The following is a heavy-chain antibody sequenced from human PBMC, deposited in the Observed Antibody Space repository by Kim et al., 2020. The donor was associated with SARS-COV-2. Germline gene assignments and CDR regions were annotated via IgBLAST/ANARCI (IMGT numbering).Heavy chain of an antibody. D-gene: IGHD6-19*01. Sequence: GGSLRLSCAASGFTFSDHWMSWFRQAPGKGLEWVALIKQDGSEIEDVDSVRGRFTISRDNSKNSLYVQMNSLRVEDTAVYYCARGSGWVFDYWGQGTLVTVSS. CDR1: GFTFSDHW. V-gene: IGHV3-7*03. CDR3: ARGSGWVFDY. CDR2: IKQDGSEI. J-gene: IGHJ4*02.